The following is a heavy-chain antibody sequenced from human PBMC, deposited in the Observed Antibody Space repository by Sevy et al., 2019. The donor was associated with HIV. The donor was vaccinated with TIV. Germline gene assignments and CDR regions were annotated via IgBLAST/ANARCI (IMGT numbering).Heavy chain of an antibody. D-gene: IGHD6-6*01. J-gene: IGHJ6*02. V-gene: IGHV1-69*13. CDR3: ARKGLGEQLVGGYYYYGMDV. Sequence: ASVKVSCKASGGTFSSYAISWGRQAPGQGLEWMGGIIPIFGTANYAKKFKGRVTITADESTSTAYMELSSLRSEDTAVYYCARKGLGEQLVGGYYYYGMDVWGQGTTVTVSS. CDR2: IIPIFGTA. CDR1: GGTFSSYA.